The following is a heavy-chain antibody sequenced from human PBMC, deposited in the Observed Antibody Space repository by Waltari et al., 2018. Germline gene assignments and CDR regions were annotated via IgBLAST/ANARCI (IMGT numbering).Heavy chain of an antibody. D-gene: IGHD6-19*01. CDR2: IIPILGIA. V-gene: IGHV1-69*02. CDR3: ARALAVACPHPPYFDY. J-gene: IGHJ4*02. CDR1: GGTFSSYT. Sequence: QVQLVQSGAEVKKPGSSVKVSCKASGGTFSSYTISWVRQAPGQGLEWKGRIIPILGIANYAQKFQGRVTITADKSTSTAYMELSSLRTEDTAVYYCARALAVACPHPPYFDYWGQGTLVTVSS.